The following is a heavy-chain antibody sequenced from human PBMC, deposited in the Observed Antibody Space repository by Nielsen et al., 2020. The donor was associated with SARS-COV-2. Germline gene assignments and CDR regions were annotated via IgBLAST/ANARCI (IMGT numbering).Heavy chain of an antibody. CDR3: TTGPDY. V-gene: IGHV3-33*01. J-gene: IGHJ4*02. CDR2: IWYDGSNK. Sequence: VRQAPGKGLEWVAVIWYDGSNKYYADSVKGRFTISRDNSKNTLYLQMNSLKTEDTAVYYCTTGPDYWGQGTLVTVSS.